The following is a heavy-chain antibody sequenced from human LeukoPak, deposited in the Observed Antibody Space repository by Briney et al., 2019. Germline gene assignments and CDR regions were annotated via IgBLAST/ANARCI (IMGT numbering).Heavy chain of an antibody. V-gene: IGHV3-21*01. CDR1: GFTFSSYS. Sequence: GGSLRLSCAASGFTFSSYSMNWVRQAPGKGLEWVSSISSSSYIYYADSVKGRFTISRDNAKNSLYLQMYSLRAEDTAVYYCARAQYGSGSPFDYWGQGTLVTVSS. D-gene: IGHD3-10*01. CDR3: ARAQYGSGSPFDY. J-gene: IGHJ4*02. CDR2: ISSSSYI.